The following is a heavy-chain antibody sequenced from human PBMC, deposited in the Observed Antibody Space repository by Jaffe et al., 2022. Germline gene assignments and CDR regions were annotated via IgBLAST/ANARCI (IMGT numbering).Heavy chain of an antibody. CDR2: IYYSGST. V-gene: IGHV4-39*01. Sequence: QLQLQESGPGLVKPSETLSLTCTVSGGSISSSSYYWGWIRQPPGKGLEWIGSIYYSGSTYYNPSLKSRVTISVDTSKNQFSLKLSSVTAADTAVYYCARHAPYYDFWSGYHKRPAYNWFDPWGQGTLVTVSS. D-gene: IGHD3-3*01. CDR3: ARHAPYYDFWSGYHKRPAYNWFDP. CDR1: GGSISSSSYY. J-gene: IGHJ5*02.